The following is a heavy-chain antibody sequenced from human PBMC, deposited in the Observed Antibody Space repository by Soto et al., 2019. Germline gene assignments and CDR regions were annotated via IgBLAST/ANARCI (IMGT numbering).Heavy chain of an antibody. CDR1: GFTFDDYA. Sequence: ELQLVESGGGLVQPGRSLRLSCAASGFTFDDYAIHWVRQAPGKGLEWGSGISWNSVSIGYADSVKGRFTISRDNAKNSLYLQMNRLRAEDTALYYCAKIPRNCDGGSCYSFGQWGPGTLVPVSS. CDR2: ISWNSVSI. J-gene: IGHJ4*02. V-gene: IGHV3-9*01. CDR3: AKIPRNCDGGSCYSFGQ. D-gene: IGHD2-15*01.